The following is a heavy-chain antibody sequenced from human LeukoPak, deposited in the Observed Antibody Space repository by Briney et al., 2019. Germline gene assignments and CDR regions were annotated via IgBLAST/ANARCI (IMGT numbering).Heavy chain of an antibody. CDR1: GFTFSRYW. Sequence: GGSLRLSCAASGFTFSRYWMSWMRQAPGKGLEWVANIKYDGYEEYYVDSVKGRFTISRDNAKNSLYLQLNSLRAEDTAVYYCASKWDLDYWGQGTLVTVSS. CDR2: IKYDGYEE. J-gene: IGHJ4*02. CDR3: ASKWDLDY. D-gene: IGHD1-26*01. V-gene: IGHV3-7*01.